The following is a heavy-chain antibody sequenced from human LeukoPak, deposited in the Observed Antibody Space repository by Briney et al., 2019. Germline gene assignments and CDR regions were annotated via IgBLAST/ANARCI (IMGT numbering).Heavy chain of an antibody. V-gene: IGHV4-61*02. Sequence: SETLSLTCTVSGGSISSGSYYWSWIRQPAGKGLEWIGRIYTSGSTNYNPSLKSRVTISVDTSKNQFSLKLSSVTAADTAVYYCARDLGSSGYYHHDAFDIWGQGTMVTVSS. CDR1: GGSISSGSYY. CDR3: ARDLGSSGYYHHDAFDI. J-gene: IGHJ3*02. CDR2: IYTSGST. D-gene: IGHD3-22*01.